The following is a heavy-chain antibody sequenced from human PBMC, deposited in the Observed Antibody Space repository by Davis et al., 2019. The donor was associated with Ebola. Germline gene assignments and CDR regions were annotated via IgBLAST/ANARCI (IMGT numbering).Heavy chain of an antibody. J-gene: IGHJ4*02. Sequence: GESLKISCAASGFAFSTYWMTWVRQAPGKGLEWVANIKQDGSEKYYVDSVKGRFTISRDNAKNSLYLQMNSLRAEDTAVYYCARVVPAASYYFDYWGQGTLVTVSS. CDR1: GFAFSTYW. CDR3: ARVVPAASYYFDY. D-gene: IGHD2-2*01. CDR2: IKQDGSEK. V-gene: IGHV3-7*01.